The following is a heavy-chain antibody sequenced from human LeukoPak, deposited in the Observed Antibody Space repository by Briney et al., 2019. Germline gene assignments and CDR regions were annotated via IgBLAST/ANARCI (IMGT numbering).Heavy chain of an antibody. CDR1: GFSFTSYW. CDR3: AREDGYSFWYFDL. Sequence: GGSLRLSCAASGFSFTSYWMSWVRQAPGKGLEWVANIKQDGSDKQYVDSVKGRFTISRDYANNSVYLQTNSLRAEDTAVYYCAREDGYSFWYFDLWGRGTRVTVSS. D-gene: IGHD5-24*01. J-gene: IGHJ2*01. V-gene: IGHV3-7*01. CDR2: IKQDGSDK.